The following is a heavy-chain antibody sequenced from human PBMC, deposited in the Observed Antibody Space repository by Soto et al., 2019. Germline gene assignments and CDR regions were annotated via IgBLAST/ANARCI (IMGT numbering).Heavy chain of an antibody. CDR3: ARGTYSRRPDEGEF. J-gene: IGHJ4*02. CDR2: ITRTGNYI. CDR1: GFTFSTYA. Sequence: EVQLVESGGGLVQPGGSLRLSCTASGFTFSTYAMNWVRQAPGKGLEWVSSITRTGNYIYYADSLKGRFTISRDNAKNSLYLEMNNLRAEDTAVYFCARGTYSRRPDEGEFWGQGTLLTVSS. V-gene: IGHV3-21*02. D-gene: IGHD6-13*01.